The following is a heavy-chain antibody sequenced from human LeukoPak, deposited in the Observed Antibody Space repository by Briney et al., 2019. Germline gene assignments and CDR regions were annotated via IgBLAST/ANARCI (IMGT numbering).Heavy chain of an antibody. J-gene: IGHJ6*03. D-gene: IGHD4-11*01. CDR2: IIPIFGTA. CDR3: AREREDSNYYYYYYMDV. V-gene: IGHV1-69*13. CDR1: GGTFSSYA. Sequence: SVKVSXKASGGTFSSYAISWVRQAPGQGLEWMGGIIPIFGTANYAQKFQGRVTITADESTSTAYMELSSLRSEDTAVYYCAREREDSNYYYYYYMDVWGKGTTVTVSS.